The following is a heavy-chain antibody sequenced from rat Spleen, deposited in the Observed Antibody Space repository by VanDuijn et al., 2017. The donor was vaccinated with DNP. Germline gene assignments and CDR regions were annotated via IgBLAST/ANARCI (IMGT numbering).Heavy chain of an antibody. CDR2: ITKTGGNT. CDR3: TRVTGIHYYVMDA. D-gene: IGHD1-4*01. CDR1: AFTFNNYW. Sequence: EVQLVESGGGLVQPGRSLKLSCVASAFTFNNYWMTWIRQAPGTGLAWVSSITKTGGNTYYTDSVKDRFTISRDNAKNTLYLQMNSLRSEDTATYYCTRVTGIHYYVMDAWGQGASVTVSS. V-gene: IGHV5-31*01. J-gene: IGHJ4*01.